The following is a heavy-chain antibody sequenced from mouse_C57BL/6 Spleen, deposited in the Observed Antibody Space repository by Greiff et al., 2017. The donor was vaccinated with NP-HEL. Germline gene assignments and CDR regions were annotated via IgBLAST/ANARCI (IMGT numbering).Heavy chain of an antibody. J-gene: IGHJ3*01. Sequence: EVQRVESGGGLVQPGGSMKLSCAASGFTFSDAWMDWVRQSPEKGLEWVAEIRNKANNHATYYAESVTGRFTISRDDSKSSVFLQMNILRAEDTGIYYCTRGPAYWGQGTLVTVSA. V-gene: IGHV6-6*01. CDR2: IRNKANNHAT. CDR3: TRGPAY. CDR1: GFTFSDAW.